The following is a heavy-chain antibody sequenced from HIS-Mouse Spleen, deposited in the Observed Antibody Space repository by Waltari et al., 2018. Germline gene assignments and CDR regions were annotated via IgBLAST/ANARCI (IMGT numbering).Heavy chain of an antibody. J-gene: IGHJ2*01. CDR2: IYYSGST. D-gene: IGHD6-13*01. CDR3: AREIPYSSSWYDWYFDL. V-gene: IGHV4-39*07. Sequence: QLQLQESGPGLVKPSETLSLTCTVSGGSISSTSYYRGWIRQTPGKGLEWIGSIYYSGSTYYNPSLKSRVTISVDTSKNQFSLKLSSVTAADTAVYYCAREIPYSSSWYDWYFDLWGRGTLVTVSS. CDR1: GGSISSTSYY.